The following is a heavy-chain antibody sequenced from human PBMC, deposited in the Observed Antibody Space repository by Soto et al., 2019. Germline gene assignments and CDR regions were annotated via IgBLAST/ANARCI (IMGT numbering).Heavy chain of an antibody. CDR1: GFTFTSSA. CDR2: IVVGSGNT. V-gene: IGHV1-58*01. D-gene: IGHD3-10*01. J-gene: IGHJ6*04. CDR3: AVHYYGSGSYYKDYYYYGMDV. Sequence: SVKVSCKASGFTFTSSAVQWVRQARGQRLEWIGWIVVGSGNTNYAQKFQERVTITRDMSTSTAYMELSSLRSEDTAVYYCAVHYYGSGSYYKDYYYYGMDVWGKGTTVTVSS.